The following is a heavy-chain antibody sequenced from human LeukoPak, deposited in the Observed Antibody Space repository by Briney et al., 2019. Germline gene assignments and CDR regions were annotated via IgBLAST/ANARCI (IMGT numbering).Heavy chain of an antibody. V-gene: IGHV3-21*01. J-gene: IGHJ4*02. CDR1: GFTFSNYA. CDR2: ISSDTSYI. CDR3: ARDTSTVTNREFDY. Sequence: GESLRLSCAASGFTFSNYAMHWVRQAPGKGLEWVSLISSDTSYIHYADSVKGRFTISRDNAKNSVFLQMNSLRAEDTAVYYCARDTSTVTNREFDYWGQGTLVTVSS. D-gene: IGHD4-17*01.